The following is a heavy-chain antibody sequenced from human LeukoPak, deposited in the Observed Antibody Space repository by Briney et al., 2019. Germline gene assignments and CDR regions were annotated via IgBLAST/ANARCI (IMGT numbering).Heavy chain of an antibody. V-gene: IGHV3-23*01. CDR1: GFIFSSYA. CDR2: ISGSGDTT. CDR3: AKDPEDIVLMVYADYFDY. J-gene: IGHJ4*02. Sequence: GGSLRLSCAASGFIFSSYAMNWVRQAPGKGLEWVSAISGSGDTTYYADSVKGRFTISRDNSKNTLSLQMNSLRAEDTAVYYCAKDPEDIVLMVYADYFDYWGQGTLVTVSS. D-gene: IGHD2-8*01.